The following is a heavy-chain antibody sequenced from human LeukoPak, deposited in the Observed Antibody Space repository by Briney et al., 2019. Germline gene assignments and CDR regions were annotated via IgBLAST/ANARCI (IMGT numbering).Heavy chain of an antibody. D-gene: IGHD5-18*01. J-gene: IGHJ4*02. CDR2: IYYSGST. Sequence: SETLSLTCSVSGGSISSRSYYWGWIRQPPGKGLEWIGSIYYSGSTYYNPSLKSRVTISVDTSRNQCSLKLSSVTATDTAVYPCARWVDTAMVSFDYWGQGTLVTVSS. V-gene: IGHV4-39*01. CDR1: GGSISSRSYY. CDR3: ARWVDTAMVSFDY.